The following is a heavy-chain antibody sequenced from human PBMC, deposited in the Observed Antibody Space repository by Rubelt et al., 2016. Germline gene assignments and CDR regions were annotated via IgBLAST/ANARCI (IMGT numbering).Heavy chain of an antibody. Sequence: WVRQAPGQGLEWMGIINPSGGSTSYAQKFQGRVTMTRDTSTSTVYMELSSLRSEDTAVYYCARDLGGGRDYWGQGTLVTVSS. D-gene: IGHD2-15*01. CDR3: ARDLGGGRDY. CDR2: INPSGGST. J-gene: IGHJ4*02. V-gene: IGHV1-46*01.